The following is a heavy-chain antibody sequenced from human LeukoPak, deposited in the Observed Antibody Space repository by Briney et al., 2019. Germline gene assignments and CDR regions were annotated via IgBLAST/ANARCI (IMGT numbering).Heavy chain of an antibody. CDR3: AASRSSWYTFGY. D-gene: IGHD6-13*01. V-gene: IGHV4-59*01. CDR1: GVSISSYY. J-gene: IGHJ4*02. CDR2: IYYSGST. Sequence: SETLSLTCTVSGVSISSYYWSWIRQPPGKGLEWIGYIYYSGSTNYNPSLKSRVTISVDTSKNQFSLKLSSVTAADTAVYYCAASRSSWYTFGYWGQGTLVTVSS.